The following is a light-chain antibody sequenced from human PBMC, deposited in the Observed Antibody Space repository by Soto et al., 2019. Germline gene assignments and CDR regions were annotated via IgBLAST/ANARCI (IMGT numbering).Light chain of an antibody. J-gene: IGLJ2*01. CDR1: SSNIGGNT. CDR2: GNS. V-gene: IGLV1-40*01. Sequence: QSVLTQPPSASGTPGQRVTISCSGSSSNIGGNTVNWYQQLPGTAPKLLIYGNSNRPSGVPDRFSGSKSGTSASLAITGLQAEDEADYYCQSYDSSLSDVVFGGGTKLTVL. CDR3: QSYDSSLSDVV.